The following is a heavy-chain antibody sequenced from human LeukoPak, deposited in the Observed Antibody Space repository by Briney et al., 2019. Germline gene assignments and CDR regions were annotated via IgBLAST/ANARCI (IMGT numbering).Heavy chain of an antibody. Sequence: PSETLSLTCAVYGGSFSGYYWSWLRQPPGKGLEWIGEINHSGSTNYNPSLKSRVTISVGTSKNQFSLKLSSVTAADTAVYYCASRGETVVITTGFDYWGQGTLVTVSS. CDR2: INHSGST. CDR1: GGSFSGYY. CDR3: ASRGETVVITTGFDY. D-gene: IGHD3-22*01. J-gene: IGHJ4*02. V-gene: IGHV4-34*01.